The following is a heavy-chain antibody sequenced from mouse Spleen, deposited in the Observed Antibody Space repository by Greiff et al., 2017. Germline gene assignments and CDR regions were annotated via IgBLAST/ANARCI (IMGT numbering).Heavy chain of an antibody. Sequence: VMLVESDAELVKPGASVKISCKVSGYTFTDHTIHWMKQRPEQGLEWIGYIYPRDGSTKYNEKFKGKATLTADKSSSTAYMQLNSLTSEDSAVYFCARRYYGSPYFDYWGQGTTLTVSS. CDR3: ARRYYGSPYFDY. CDR2: IYPRDGST. J-gene: IGHJ2*01. V-gene: IGHV1-78*01. CDR1: GYTFTDHT. D-gene: IGHD1-1*01.